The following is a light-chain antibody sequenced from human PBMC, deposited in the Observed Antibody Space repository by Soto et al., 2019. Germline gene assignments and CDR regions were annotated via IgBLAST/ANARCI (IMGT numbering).Light chain of an antibody. CDR3: QQYNSYSAT. Sequence: DIQMTQSPSSLSASVGDRVTITCRASQSISRYLNWYQQKPGKAPNLLIYVASSLQSGVPSRFSGSGSGTDFTLTISSLQPEDSATYYCQQYNSYSATFGQGTKVDIK. CDR2: VAS. CDR1: QSISRY. V-gene: IGKV1-39*01. J-gene: IGKJ1*01.